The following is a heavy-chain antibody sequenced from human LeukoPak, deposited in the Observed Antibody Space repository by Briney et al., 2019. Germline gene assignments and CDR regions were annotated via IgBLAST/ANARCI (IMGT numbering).Heavy chain of an antibody. CDR3: ARHGTTYYYYGMDV. J-gene: IGHJ6*02. D-gene: IGHD1-1*01. CDR2: IYYSGST. Sequence: SEILSLTCTVSGGSISSYYWSWIRQPPGKGLEWIGYIYYSGSTNYNPSLKSRVTISVDTSKNQFSLKLSSVTAADTAVYYCARHGTTYYYYGMDVWGQGTTVTVSS. CDR1: GGSISSYY. V-gene: IGHV4-59*08.